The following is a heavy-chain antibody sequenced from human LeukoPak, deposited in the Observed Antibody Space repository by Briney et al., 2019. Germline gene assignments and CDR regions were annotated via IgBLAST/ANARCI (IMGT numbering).Heavy chain of an antibody. J-gene: IGHJ4*02. V-gene: IGHV1-69*05. CDR2: IIPIFGTA. CDR1: GRTFSSYA. D-gene: IGHD2-2*01. CDR3: ARLVGYCSSTSCLDFDY. Sequence: SVKVSCKASGRTFSSYAISWVRQAPGQGLEWMGGIIPIFGTANYAQKFQGRVTITTDESTSTAYMELSSLRSEDTAVYYCARLVGYCSSTSCLDFDYWGQGTLVTVSS.